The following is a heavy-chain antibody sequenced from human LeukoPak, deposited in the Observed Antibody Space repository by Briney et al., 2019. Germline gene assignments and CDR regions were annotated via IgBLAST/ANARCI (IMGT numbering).Heavy chain of an antibody. D-gene: IGHD3-22*01. CDR1: GGSISSGDYC. J-gene: IGHJ5*02. Sequence: SQTPSLTCTVSGGSISSGDYCCSWISHPPGKGLEWMAYMYYSGTTYYNPSLKSRVTMSAETSKLQPSQKLRSVTAADTAVYYWSSPSYYDSRIDPWGQGILVTVSS. V-gene: IGHV4-30-4*01. CDR3: SSPSYYDSRIDP. CDR2: MYYSGTT.